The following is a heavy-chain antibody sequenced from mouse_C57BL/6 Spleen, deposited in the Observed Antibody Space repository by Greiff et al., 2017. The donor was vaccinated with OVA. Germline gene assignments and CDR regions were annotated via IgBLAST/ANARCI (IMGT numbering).Heavy chain of an antibody. CDR3: ATPYYYGSSPYYAMDY. Sequence: SGPGLVQPSQSLSITCTVSGFSLTSYGVHWVRQSPGKGLEWLGVIWRGGSTDYNAAFMSRLSIIKDNSKSQVFFKMNSLQADDTAIYYCATPYYYGSSPYYAMDYWGQGTSVTVSS. V-gene: IGHV2-5*01. D-gene: IGHD1-1*01. CDR2: IWRGGST. J-gene: IGHJ4*01. CDR1: GFSLTSYG.